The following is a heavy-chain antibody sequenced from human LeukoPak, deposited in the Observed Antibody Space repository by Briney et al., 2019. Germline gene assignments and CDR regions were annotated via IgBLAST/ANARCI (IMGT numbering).Heavy chain of an antibody. D-gene: IGHD3-9*01. Sequence: GASVKVSCKASGYTFTGYFMHWVRQAPGQGLEWMGWINPNSGGTNYAQKFQGRVTMTRDMSISTAYMELSRLRSDDTAIYYCAKDAVTGYFFFDYWGQGTLVTVSS. V-gene: IGHV1-2*02. CDR1: GYTFTGYF. CDR2: INPNSGGT. CDR3: AKDAVTGYFFFDY. J-gene: IGHJ4*02.